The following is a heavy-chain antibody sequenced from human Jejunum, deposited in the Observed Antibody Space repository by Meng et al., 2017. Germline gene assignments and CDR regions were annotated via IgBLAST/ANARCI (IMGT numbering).Heavy chain of an antibody. J-gene: IGHJ4*02. CDR2: INPNTGGP. CDR1: GYTFSDYY. CDR3: AKRVADSGGSYAF. D-gene: IGHD1-26*01. Sequence: ASVKVSCKASGYTFSDYYIYWVRQAPGQGLEWMGWINPNTGGPKYAQKFQGRVAVTSDTSTSTAYMELRRLISDDPAVYYCAKRVADSGGSYAFWGQGTRVTVSS. V-gene: IGHV1-2*02.